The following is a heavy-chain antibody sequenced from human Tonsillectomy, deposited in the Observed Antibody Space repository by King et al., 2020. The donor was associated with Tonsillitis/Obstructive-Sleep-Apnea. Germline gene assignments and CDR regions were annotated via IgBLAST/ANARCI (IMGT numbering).Heavy chain of an antibody. J-gene: IGHJ4*02. Sequence: QLVQSGAEVKTPGASVKVSCKASGYTFTRYYIHWVRQARGQGLEWMGIINPSSGVTTYAQKFQGRVYMTTDTSASTVYLELSSLRSEDTAVYYCARDDNVGRYIDSWGQGTLVTVSS. CDR2: INPSSGVT. CDR3: ARDDNVGRYIDS. CDR1: GYTFTRYY. D-gene: IGHD2-21*01. V-gene: IGHV1-46*01.